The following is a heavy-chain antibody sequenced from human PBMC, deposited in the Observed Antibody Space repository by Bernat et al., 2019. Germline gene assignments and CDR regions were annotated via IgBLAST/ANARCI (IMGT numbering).Heavy chain of an antibody. D-gene: IGHD3-10*01. CDR1: GFTFSSYA. CDR3: ARDRASGILWFGELQGTKGPNWFDP. Sequence: QVQLVESGGGVVQPGRSPRLSCAASGFTFSSYAMHWVRQAPGKGLEWVAVISYDGSNKYYADSVKGRFTISRDNSKNTLYLQMNSLRAEDTAVYYCARDRASGILWFGELQGTKGPNWFDPWGQGTLVTVSS. V-gene: IGHV3-30-3*01. J-gene: IGHJ5*02. CDR2: ISYDGSNK.